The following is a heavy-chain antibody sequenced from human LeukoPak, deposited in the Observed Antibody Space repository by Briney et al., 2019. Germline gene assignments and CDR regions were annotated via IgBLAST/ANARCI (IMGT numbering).Heavy chain of an antibody. CDR2: INPNSGGT. Sequence: ASVKVSCKASGGTFSSYAISWVRQAPGQGLEWMGWINPNSGGTNYAQKFQGRVTMTRDTSISTAYMELSRLRSDDTAVYYCARARRFLEWLSYWGQGTLVTVSS. V-gene: IGHV1-2*02. CDR1: GGTFSSYA. J-gene: IGHJ4*02. D-gene: IGHD3-3*01. CDR3: ARARRFLEWLSY.